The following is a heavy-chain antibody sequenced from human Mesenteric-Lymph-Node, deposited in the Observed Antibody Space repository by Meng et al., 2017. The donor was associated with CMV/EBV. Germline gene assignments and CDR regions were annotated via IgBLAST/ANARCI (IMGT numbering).Heavy chain of an antibody. CDR1: GGSSSVYY. CDR2: IDNSGSN. J-gene: IGHJ2*01. Sequence: YGGSSSVYYCGGSSEPQGKGLEWIGKIDNSGSNSYNPSLKSRVTRSVDTSKNQFSLRLSSVTAADTALYYCARRGIVRGHSGFFDLWGRGTLVTVSS. D-gene: IGHD3-10*01. CDR3: ARRGIVRGHSGFFDL. V-gene: IGHV4-34*01.